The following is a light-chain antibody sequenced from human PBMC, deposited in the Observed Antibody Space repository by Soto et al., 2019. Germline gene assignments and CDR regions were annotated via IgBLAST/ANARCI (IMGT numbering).Light chain of an antibody. CDR3: LAHRDISSWV. CDR2: KVN. Sequence: QSVLTQPPSVSGSPGQSVTISCTGTSSDIGAYNRVSWYQQTPGTSPKFIIYKVNYRPSGVPERFSGSKSGNTASLTISGLQAEDEAHYYCLAHRDISSWVFGGGTKLTVL. J-gene: IGLJ3*02. CDR1: SSDIGAYNR. V-gene: IGLV2-18*02.